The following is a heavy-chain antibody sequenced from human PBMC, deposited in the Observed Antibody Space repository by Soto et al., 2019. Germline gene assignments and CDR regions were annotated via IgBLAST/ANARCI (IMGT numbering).Heavy chain of an antibody. CDR3: ARVVYDSPSGAFDI. V-gene: IGHV1-3*01. D-gene: IGHD3-22*01. J-gene: IGHJ3*02. Sequence: QVQLVQSGAEVKKPGASVKVSCKASGYTFTSYTMHWVRQAPGQRLEWMGWINAGNGNTKYSQKFQGRVTITRDTSASTAYMELSSLRSEDTAVYYCARVVYDSPSGAFDIWGQGTMVTVSS. CDR2: INAGNGNT. CDR1: GYTFTSYT.